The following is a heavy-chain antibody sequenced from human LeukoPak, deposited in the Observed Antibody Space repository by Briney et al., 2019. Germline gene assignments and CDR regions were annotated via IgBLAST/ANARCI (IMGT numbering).Heavy chain of an antibody. V-gene: IGHV3-48*04. Sequence: GGSLRLSCAASGFTFSSFSMNWVRQAPGKGLKWISYITSSSSSTYYADSVKGRFTISRDNAKNSLYLQMNSLRAEDTAVYYCARVIGSYGDSAYWGQGTLVTVSS. CDR1: GFTFSSFS. CDR2: ITSSSSST. J-gene: IGHJ4*02. CDR3: ARVIGSYGDSAY. D-gene: IGHD4-17*01.